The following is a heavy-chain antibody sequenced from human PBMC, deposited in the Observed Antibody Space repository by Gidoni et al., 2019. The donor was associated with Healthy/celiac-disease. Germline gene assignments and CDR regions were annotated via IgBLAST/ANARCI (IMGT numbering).Heavy chain of an antibody. D-gene: IGHD3-16*02. J-gene: IGHJ4*02. V-gene: IGHV3-33*01. CDR1: GFTFRSYG. Sequence: QVQLVESGGGVVQPGRSLRLSCAASGFTFRSYGMHWVRQAPGKGLEWVAVIWYDGSNKYYADSVKGRFTISRDNSKNTLYLQMNSLRAEDTAVYYCARDRDYVWGSYPSYYFDYWGQGTLVTVSS. CDR3: ARDRDYVWGSYPSYYFDY. CDR2: IWYDGSNK.